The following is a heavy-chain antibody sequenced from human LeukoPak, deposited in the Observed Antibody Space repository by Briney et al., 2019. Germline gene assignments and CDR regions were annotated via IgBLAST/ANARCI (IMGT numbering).Heavy chain of an antibody. CDR3: ARVETGWFDP. CDR2: IYTDGST. J-gene: IGHJ5*02. CDR1: GFSVGSNY. D-gene: IGHD1-14*01. Sequence: PGGSLRLSCAASGFSVGSNYMSWVRPAPGKGLEWVSVIYTDGSTYYADSVKDRFTISRDNSKNTLYLQMNSLRAEDTAVYYCARVETGWFDPWGQGTLVTVSS. V-gene: IGHV3-53*01.